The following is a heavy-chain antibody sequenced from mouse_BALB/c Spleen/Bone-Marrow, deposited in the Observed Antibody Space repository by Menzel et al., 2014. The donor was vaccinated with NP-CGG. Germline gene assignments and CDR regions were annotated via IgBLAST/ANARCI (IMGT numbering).Heavy chain of an antibody. CDR2: IDPETGGT. Sequence: QVQLQQSGAELVRPGASVTLSCKASGYTFTDYEVHWVKQTPVHGLEWIGAIDPETGGTAYNQKFKGKATLTADKSSSTAYMELRSLTSEDSAVYYCTREGYYGSSPAWFAYWGQGTLVTVSA. J-gene: IGHJ3*01. V-gene: IGHV1-15*01. CDR1: GYTFTDYE. D-gene: IGHD1-1*01. CDR3: TREGYYGSSPAWFAY.